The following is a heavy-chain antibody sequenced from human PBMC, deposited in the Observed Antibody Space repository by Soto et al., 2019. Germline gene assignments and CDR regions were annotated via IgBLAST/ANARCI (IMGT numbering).Heavy chain of an antibody. J-gene: IGHJ6*02. CDR3: ARVLPTYYDFWSGYYSPTGYYYYYGMDV. D-gene: IGHD3-3*01. CDR2: ISSSSSYI. CDR1: GFTFSSYS. V-gene: IGHV3-21*01. Sequence: PGGSLRLSCAASGFTFSSYSMNWVRQAPGKGLEWVSSISSSSSYIYYADSVKGRFTISRDNAKNSLYLQMNSLRAEDTAVYYCARVLPTYYDFWSGYYSPTGYYYYYGMDVWGQGTTVTAP.